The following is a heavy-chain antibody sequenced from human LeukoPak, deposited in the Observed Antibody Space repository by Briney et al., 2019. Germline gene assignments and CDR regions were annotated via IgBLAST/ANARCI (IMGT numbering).Heavy chain of an antibody. J-gene: IGHJ6*03. CDR1: GYTLTGYY. CDR3: ASSGRFAPYYYYYMDV. V-gene: IGHV1-2*02. Sequence: ASVKVSCKTSGYTLTGYYIHWVRQAPGQGLEWIGWINPNSAGTNYAQKFQGRVNMTRDTSISTAYMELSRLRSDDTAVYYCASSGRFAPYYYYYMDVWGKGTTVTISS. CDR2: INPNSAGT. D-gene: IGHD3-10*01.